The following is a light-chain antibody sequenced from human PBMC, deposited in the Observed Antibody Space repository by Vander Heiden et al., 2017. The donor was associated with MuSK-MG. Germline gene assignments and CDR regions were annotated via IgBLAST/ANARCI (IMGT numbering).Light chain of an antibody. Sequence: VFPQSPGTLTLSPGDRATLSCRASQSVTNKYLGWYQQRPGQAPRLLIYGASNRATGIPDRFMGSGAVTDFTLTISRLEPEDVAVYFCQQYDTSPFTFGQGTKLEI. J-gene: IGKJ2*01. CDR1: QSVTNKY. CDR2: GAS. V-gene: IGKV3-20*01. CDR3: QQYDTSPFT.